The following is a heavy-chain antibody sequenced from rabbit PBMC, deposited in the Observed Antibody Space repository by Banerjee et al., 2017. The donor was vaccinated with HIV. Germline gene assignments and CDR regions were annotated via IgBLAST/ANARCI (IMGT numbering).Heavy chain of an antibody. CDR3: ASDPWNAWNL. J-gene: IGHJ4*01. CDR2: IYNGDGST. V-gene: IGHV1S40*01. CDR1: GFTISSYYW. D-gene: IGHD3-1*01. Sequence: QSLEESGGALVTPGGTLTLTCTASGFTISSYYWICWVRQAPGKGLEWIACIYNGDGSTYYASWVNGRFTISKTSSTTVTLQMTSLTAADTATYFCASDPWNAWNLWGPGTLVTVS.